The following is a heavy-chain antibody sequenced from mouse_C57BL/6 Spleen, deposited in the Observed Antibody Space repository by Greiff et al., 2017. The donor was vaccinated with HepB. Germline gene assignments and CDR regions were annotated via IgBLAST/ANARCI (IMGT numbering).Heavy chain of an antibody. CDR1: GFTFSDYG. D-gene: IGHD1-1*01. CDR3: GATVVAPFAY. Sequence: EVKLVESGGGLVKPGGSLKLSCAASGFTFSDYGMHWVRQAPEKGLEWVAYISSGSSTIYYADTVKGRFTISRDNAKNTLFLQMTSLRSEDTAMYYCGATVVAPFAYWGQGTLVTVSA. V-gene: IGHV5-17*01. CDR2: ISSGSSTI. J-gene: IGHJ3*01.